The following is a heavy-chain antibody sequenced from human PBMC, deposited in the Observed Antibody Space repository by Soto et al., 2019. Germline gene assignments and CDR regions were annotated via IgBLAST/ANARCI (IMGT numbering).Heavy chain of an antibody. V-gene: IGHV2-5*02. CDR1: GFSLSSTRVA. J-gene: IGHJ4*02. Sequence: QITLKESGPTLVKPTQTLTLTCTFSGFSLSSTRVAVGWIRQPPGKALEWLALIYWDDDKRYSPFLKSRLTITKDTSKNLVVLTMTNMDPVDTSTYYCAHSVGAGLVYYLDSWGQGTLVTVSS. D-gene: IGHD6-19*01. CDR2: IYWDDDK. CDR3: AHSVGAGLVYYLDS.